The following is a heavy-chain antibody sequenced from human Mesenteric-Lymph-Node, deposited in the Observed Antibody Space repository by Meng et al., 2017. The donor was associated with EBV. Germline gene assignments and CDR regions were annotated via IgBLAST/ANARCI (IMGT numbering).Heavy chain of an antibody. Sequence: QLQESGLGSVKPLQNLSHTCAVCGGSVSSGAHSWRWIRPPPGKGLEWIGYTYHTGSTYYNPSLKSRVTISIETSKNQFSLKLSSVTAADTAVYFCARGFGDNKNWFGPWGQGTLVTVSS. V-gene: IGHV4-30-2*01. CDR1: GGSVSSGAHS. J-gene: IGHJ5*02. CDR3: ARGFGDNKNWFGP. D-gene: IGHD4-17*01. CDR2: TYHTGST.